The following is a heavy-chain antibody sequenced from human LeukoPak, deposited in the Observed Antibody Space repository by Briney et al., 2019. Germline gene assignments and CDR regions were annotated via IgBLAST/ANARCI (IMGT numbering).Heavy chain of an antibody. CDR2: ISSSSSTI. Sequence: GGSLRLSCAASGFTFSSYSMNWVRQAPGKGLEWVSYISSSSSTIYYADSVKGRFTISRGNAKNSLYLQMNSLRAEDTAVYYCASLGVTLDYWGQGTLVTVSS. D-gene: IGHD3-16*01. V-gene: IGHV3-48*01. J-gene: IGHJ4*02. CDR3: ASLGVTLDY. CDR1: GFTFSSYS.